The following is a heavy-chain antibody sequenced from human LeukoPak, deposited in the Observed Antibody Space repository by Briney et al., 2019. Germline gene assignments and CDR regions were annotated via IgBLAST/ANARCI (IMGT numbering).Heavy chain of an antibody. Sequence: PGGSLRLSCAASGFTFSTYAMSWVRQAPGKGLEWVSGISGSGITTYYADSVQGRFTISRDNSKNTLYLQMNSLRAEDTAVYYCARDKRAGGTDSWGQGTLVTVSS. CDR2: ISGSGITT. CDR3: ARDKRAGGTDS. V-gene: IGHV3-23*01. D-gene: IGHD6-13*01. CDR1: GFTFSTYA. J-gene: IGHJ4*02.